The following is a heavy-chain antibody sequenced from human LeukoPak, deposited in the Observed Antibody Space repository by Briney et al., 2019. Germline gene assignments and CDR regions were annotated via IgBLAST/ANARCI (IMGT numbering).Heavy chain of an antibody. Sequence: PGGSLRLSCAASGFTFDDYAMHWVRQAPGKGLEWVSGISWNSGSIGYADSVKGRFTISRDNAKNTLYLQMNSLRAEDTAVYYCAKEQQLEPFDCWGQGTLVTVSS. V-gene: IGHV3-9*01. CDR3: AKEQQLEPFDC. CDR2: ISWNSGSI. D-gene: IGHD1-1*01. CDR1: GFTFDDYA. J-gene: IGHJ4*02.